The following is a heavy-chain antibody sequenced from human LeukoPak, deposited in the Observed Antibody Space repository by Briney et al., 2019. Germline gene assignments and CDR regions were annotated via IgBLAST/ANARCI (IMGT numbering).Heavy chain of an antibody. Sequence: GRSLRLSCAASGFTFSSYGMHWVRQAPGKGLEWVAVISYDGSNKYYADSVKGRFTISRDNSKNTLYLQMNSLRAEDTAVYYCAKDAKRITMVRGVKGGNWFDPRGQGTLVTVSS. CDR1: GFTFSSYG. CDR2: ISYDGSNK. CDR3: AKDAKRITMVRGVKGGNWFDP. J-gene: IGHJ5*02. V-gene: IGHV3-30*18. D-gene: IGHD3-10*01.